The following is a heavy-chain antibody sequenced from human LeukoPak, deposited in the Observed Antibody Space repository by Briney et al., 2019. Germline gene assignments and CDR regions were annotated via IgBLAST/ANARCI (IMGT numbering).Heavy chain of an antibody. CDR2: ISGSGGST. CDR1: GFTFSSHA. D-gene: IGHD3-22*01. CDR3: AKDGGTYYYDSSGYKF. V-gene: IGHV3-23*01. J-gene: IGHJ4*02. Sequence: PGGSLRLSCAASGFTFSSHAMGWVRQAPGKGLEWVSAISGSGGSTYYADSVKGRFTISRDNSKNTLYLQMNSLRAEDTAVYYCAKDGGTYYYDSSGYKFWGQGTLVTVSS.